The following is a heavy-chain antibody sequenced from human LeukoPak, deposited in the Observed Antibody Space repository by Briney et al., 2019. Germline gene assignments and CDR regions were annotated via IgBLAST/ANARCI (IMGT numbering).Heavy chain of an antibody. Sequence: ASVKVSCKASGYTFTGYYMHWVRQAPGQGLEWMGWIKPNSGGTNYAQKFQGRVTMTRDTSISTAYLELSSLRAEDTAVYYCAKYSGLEWLNIYYYYLYMDVWGKGTTVIVSS. CDR2: IKPNSGGT. J-gene: IGHJ6*03. D-gene: IGHD3-3*01. V-gene: IGHV1-2*02. CDR1: GYTFTGYY. CDR3: AKYSGLEWLNIYYYYLYMDV.